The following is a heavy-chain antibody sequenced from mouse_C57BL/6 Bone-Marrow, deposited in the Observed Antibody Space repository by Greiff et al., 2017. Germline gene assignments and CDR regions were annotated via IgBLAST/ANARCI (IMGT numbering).Heavy chain of an antibody. CDR1: GFTFSSYA. J-gene: IGHJ1*03. D-gene: IGHD6-1*01. CDR3: TREGVVPYWYFDV. Sequence: EVQRVESGEGLVKPGGSLKLSCAASGFTFSSYAMSWVRQTPEKRLEWVAYISSGGDYIYYADTVKGRFTISRDNARNTLYLQMSSLKSEDTAMYYCTREGVVPYWYFDVWGTGTTVTVSS. V-gene: IGHV5-9-1*02. CDR2: ISSGGDYI.